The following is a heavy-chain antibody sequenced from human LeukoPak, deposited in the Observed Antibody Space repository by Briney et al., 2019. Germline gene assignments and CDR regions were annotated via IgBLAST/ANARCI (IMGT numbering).Heavy chain of an antibody. J-gene: IGHJ4*02. V-gene: IGHV4-39*07. Sequence: SETLSLTCTVSGDSVSSSSYYWGWIRQPPGKGLEWIGSIYYSGTTSYNPSLKSRVTISVDKSKNQFSLKLSSVTAADTAVYYCARGAASNYDSSGYYAHWGQGTLVTVSS. CDR1: GDSVSSSSYY. CDR3: ARGAASNYDSSGYYAH. D-gene: IGHD3-22*01. CDR2: IYYSGTT.